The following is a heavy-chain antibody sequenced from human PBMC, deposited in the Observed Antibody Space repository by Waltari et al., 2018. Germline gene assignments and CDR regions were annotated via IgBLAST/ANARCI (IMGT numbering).Heavy chain of an antibody. J-gene: IGHJ6*02. CDR2: IHDSGDT. Sequence: QVQLQESGPGLVKPSETLSLSCTVSGASLTTYYWSWIRRPPGKGLEYIGYIHDSGDTNYSPTLRSRVAMSLDTSKNQFSLKISSVTAADSAVYYCARGHGSESPLAWGTDVWGQGTAVTVSS. CDR3: ARGHGSESPLAWGTDV. CDR1: GASLTTYY. V-gene: IGHV4-59*01. D-gene: IGHD2-21*01.